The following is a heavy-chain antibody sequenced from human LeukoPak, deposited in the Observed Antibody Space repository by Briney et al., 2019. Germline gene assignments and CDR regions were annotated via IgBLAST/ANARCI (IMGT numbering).Heavy chain of an antibody. CDR1: GFTFRSYA. D-gene: IGHD3-3*01. J-gene: IGHJ4*02. CDR3: AKWAFYDFWSGYYWYYFDY. Sequence: GGSLRLSCAASGFTFRSYAMSGVRQAPGRGLEWVSAIIGIGGSTYYADSVKGRFTISRDNSKNTLYLQMNSLRAEDTAVYYCAKWAFYDFWSGYYWYYFDYWGQGTLVTVSS. CDR2: IIGIGGST. V-gene: IGHV3-23*01.